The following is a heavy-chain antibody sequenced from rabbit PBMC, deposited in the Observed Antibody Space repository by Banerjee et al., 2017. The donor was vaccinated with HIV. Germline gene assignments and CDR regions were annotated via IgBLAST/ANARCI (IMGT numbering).Heavy chain of an antibody. J-gene: IGHJ6*01. CDR3: ARSNTYYGMDL. CDR1: GFDFSSYA. V-gene: IGHV1S29*01. CDR2: ITYRGSA. Sequence: LQETGGGLVQPGGSLKLSCKASGFDFSSYAITWVRQAPGKGLEYIGYITYRGSAYYASWVNGRFTISRENTQNTLYLQLNSLTAADTATYFCARSNTYYGMDLWGPGTLVTVS.